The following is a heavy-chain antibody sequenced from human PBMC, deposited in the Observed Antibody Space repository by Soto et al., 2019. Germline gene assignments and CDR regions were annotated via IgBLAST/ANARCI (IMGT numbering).Heavy chain of an antibody. CDR2: SDGNGINK. D-gene: IGHD3-22*01. CDR1: GFTFGSHS. J-gene: IGHJ4*02. Sequence: EVQVLESGGGLVQPGGSVSLSCAGSGFTFGSHSMTWVRQAPGKGLEWGSASDGNGINKYYADSVKGRFTISRDNSKNPLYLRMDSLGPEDKAVYFCAKDYEFFANWGQGTLVTVSS. V-gene: IGHV3-23*01. CDR3: AKDYEFFAN.